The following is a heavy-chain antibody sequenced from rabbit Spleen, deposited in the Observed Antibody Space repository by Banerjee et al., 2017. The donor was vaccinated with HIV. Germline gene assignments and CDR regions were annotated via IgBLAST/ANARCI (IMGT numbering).Heavy chain of an antibody. CDR1: GLDFSSRFW. V-gene: IGHV1S40*01. D-gene: IGHD1-1*01. Sequence: QSLEESGGDLVKPGASLTLTCTASGLDFSSRFWICWGRQAPGKGLEWIACIYAGSSGSTYYASWAKGRFTISKTSSTTVTLQMTSLTAADTATYFCVRNYVNVFDPWGPGTLVTVS. CDR3: VRNYVNVFDP. CDR2: IYAGSSGST. J-gene: IGHJ2*01.